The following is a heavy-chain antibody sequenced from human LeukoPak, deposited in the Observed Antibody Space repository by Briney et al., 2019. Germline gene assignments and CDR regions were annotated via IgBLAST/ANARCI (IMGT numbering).Heavy chain of an antibody. CDR3: ARERLFGVVIISNYYYYMDV. D-gene: IGHD3-3*01. CDR1: GGSISSGSYY. CDR2: IYTSGST. V-gene: IGHV4-61*02. Sequence: PSETLSLTCTVSGGSISSGSYYWSWIRQPAGKGLEWIGRIYTSGSTNYNPSLKGRVTISVDTSKNQFSLKLSSVTAADTAVYYYARERLFGVVIISNYYYYMDVWGKGTTATVSS. J-gene: IGHJ6*03.